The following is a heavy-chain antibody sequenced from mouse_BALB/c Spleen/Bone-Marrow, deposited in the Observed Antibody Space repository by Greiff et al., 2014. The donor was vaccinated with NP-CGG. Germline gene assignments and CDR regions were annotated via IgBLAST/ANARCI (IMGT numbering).Heavy chain of an antibody. CDR1: GYTFTSYT. D-gene: IGHD2-10*02. CDR2: INPSSGYN. V-gene: IGHV1-4*02. Sequence: VQLEQSGAVLVRPGASVKMSCKASGYTFTSYTMHWVKQRPGQGLEWIGDINPSSGYNNYNEKFKDKTTLTVDKSSSTAYMQLRSRTSEDSAVYYYGAKYGNCVYYWGQGTTLTVSS. J-gene: IGHJ2*01. CDR3: GAKYGNCVYY.